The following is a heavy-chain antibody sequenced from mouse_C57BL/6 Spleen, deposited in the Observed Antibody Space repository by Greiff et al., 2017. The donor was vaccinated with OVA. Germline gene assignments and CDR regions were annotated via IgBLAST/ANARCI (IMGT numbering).Heavy chain of an antibody. J-gene: IGHJ2*01. CDR3: TREGTTVVDY. CDR2: IDPEDGET. Sequence: VQLQQSGAELVKPGASVKLSCTASGFNIKDYYMHWVKQRTEQGLEWIGRIDPEDGETKYAPKFPGKATITADTSSNTAYLQLSSLTSEDTAVYYGTREGTTVVDYWGQGTTLTVSS. D-gene: IGHD1-1*01. V-gene: IGHV14-2*01. CDR1: GFNIKDYY.